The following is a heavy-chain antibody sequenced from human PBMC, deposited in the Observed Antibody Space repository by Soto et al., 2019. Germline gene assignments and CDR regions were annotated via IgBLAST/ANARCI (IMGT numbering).Heavy chain of an antibody. D-gene: IGHD2-15*01. J-gene: IGHJ6*02. Sequence: QVQLVQSGAEVKKPGSSVKVSCKAPGGTFSTYAISWVRQAPGQGLEWMGGVIPIFGTPKYAQKFQGRVTITADESTSTGYMELRSLRSEDTAVYYCARSQGGSSSLDIYYYYYYGMDVWGQGTTVTDSS. CDR2: VIPIFGTP. V-gene: IGHV1-69*01. CDR3: ARSQGGSSSLDIYYYYYYGMDV. CDR1: GGTFSTYA.